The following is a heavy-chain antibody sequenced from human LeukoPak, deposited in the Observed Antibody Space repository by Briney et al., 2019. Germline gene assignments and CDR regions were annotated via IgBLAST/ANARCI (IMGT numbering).Heavy chain of an antibody. CDR3: ARERRGPYSSSSGFDY. CDR1: GYTFTGYY. J-gene: IGHJ4*02. D-gene: IGHD6-6*01. V-gene: IGHV1-2*02. Sequence: ASVKVSCKASGYTFTGYYMHWVRQAPGQGLEWMGWINPNSGGTNYAQKFQGRVTMTRDTSISTAYMELSRLRSDDTAVYYCARERRGPYSSSSGFDYWGQGTLVTVSS. CDR2: INPNSGGT.